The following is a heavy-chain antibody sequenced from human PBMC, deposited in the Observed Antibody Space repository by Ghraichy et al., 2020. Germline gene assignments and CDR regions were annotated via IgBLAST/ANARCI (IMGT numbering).Heavy chain of an antibody. CDR3: AKGPSLGFGEANYGMDV. D-gene: IGHD3-10*01. J-gene: IGHJ6*02. V-gene: IGHV3-9*01. CDR2: ISWNSVSI. CDR1: GFTFNDYA. Sequence: GGSLRLSCAASGFTFNDYAMHWVRQAPGKGLEWVSGISWNSVSIGYVDSVKGRFTISRDNAKNKLYLRMNSLRLEDTALYYCAKGPSLGFGEANYGMDVWGQGTTVTVSS.